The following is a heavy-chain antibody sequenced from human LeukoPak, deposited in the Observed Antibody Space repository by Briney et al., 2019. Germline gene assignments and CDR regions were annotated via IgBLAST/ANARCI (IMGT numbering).Heavy chain of an antibody. CDR1: GFTFSSYG. J-gene: IGHJ5*02. Sequence: GGSLRLSCAASGFTFSSYGMHWVRRAPGKGLEWVAVISYDGSNKYYADSVKGRFTISRDNSKNTLYLQMNSLRAEDTAVYYCAKSTYYDILTGENWFGPWGQGTLVTVSS. D-gene: IGHD3-9*01. CDR3: AKSTYYDILTGENWFGP. CDR2: ISYDGSNK. V-gene: IGHV3-30*18.